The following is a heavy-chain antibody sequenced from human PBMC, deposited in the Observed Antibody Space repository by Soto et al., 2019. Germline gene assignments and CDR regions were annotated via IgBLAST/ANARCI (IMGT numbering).Heavy chain of an antibody. D-gene: IGHD1-26*01. CDR3: AQDFGGRRPFHF. V-gene: IGHV3-23*01. J-gene: IGHJ4*02. Sequence: EVQLLESGGGLVRPGGSLRLSCVASGFTFGSYAMTWVRQAPGKGLEWVSALTNSASTTYYADSVTGRFTISRDNSKNTLYLQMNNLRAEDTAVYYCAQDFGGRRPFHFWAQGTLVTVSS. CDR1: GFTFGSYA. CDR2: LTNSASTT.